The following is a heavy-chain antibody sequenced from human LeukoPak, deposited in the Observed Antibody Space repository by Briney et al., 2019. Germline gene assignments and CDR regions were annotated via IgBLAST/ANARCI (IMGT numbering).Heavy chain of an antibody. CDR2: MNPNSSNT. CDR1: VHTFTSYD. Sequence: ASVKVSFKASVHTFTSYDINWMRQPTGQGMEWVGRMNPNSSNTTYSHKFQDRVTITTNTSINTPSIEMSSLRIDDAAAYYCASHRRGSSSYYYYYGMALWGEGPTVSV. CDR3: ASHRRGSSSYYYYYGMAL. V-gene: IGHV1-8*01. D-gene: IGHD6-13*01. J-gene: IGHJ6*01.